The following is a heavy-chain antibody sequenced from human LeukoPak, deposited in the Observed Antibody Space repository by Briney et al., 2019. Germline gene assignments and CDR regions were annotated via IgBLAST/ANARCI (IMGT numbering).Heavy chain of an antibody. J-gene: IGHJ4*02. Sequence: GGSLRLSCAASGFTFSLYTMHWVRQAPGKGLEWVAVISYDGSDKYYADSVKGRFTISRDNAKNSLYLQMNSLRAEDTAVYYCARATAGYDSSGSIDYWGQGTLVTVSS. CDR3: ARATAGYDSSGSIDY. D-gene: IGHD3-22*01. CDR1: GFTFSLYT. CDR2: ISYDGSDK. V-gene: IGHV3-30*04.